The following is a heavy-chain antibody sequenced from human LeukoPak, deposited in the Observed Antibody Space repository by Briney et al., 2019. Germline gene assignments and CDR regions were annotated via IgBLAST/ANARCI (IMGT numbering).Heavy chain of an antibody. CDR2: IYPGDSDT. J-gene: IGHJ4*02. CDR1: GYSFTSYW. Sequence: GESLKISCKGSGYSFTSYWIGWVRQMPGKGLEWMWIIYPGDSDTRYSPSFQGQVTISADKSISTAYLQWSSLKASDTAMYYCARPLRFLEPPFDSWGQGTLVTVSS. V-gene: IGHV5-51*01. D-gene: IGHD3-3*01. CDR3: ARPLRFLEPPFDS.